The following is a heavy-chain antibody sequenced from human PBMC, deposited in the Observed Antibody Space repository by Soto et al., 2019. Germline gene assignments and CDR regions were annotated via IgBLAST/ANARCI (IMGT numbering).Heavy chain of an antibody. D-gene: IGHD2-2*01. V-gene: IGHV1-2*04. CDR2: INPNSGGT. CDR1: GYTFTGYY. CDR3: ARDRGWGYCSSTSCYDYYYYGMDV. J-gene: IGHJ6*02. Sequence: ASVKVSCKASGYTFTGYYMHWVRQAPGQGLEWMGWINPNSGGTNYAQKFQGWVTMTRDTSISTAYMELSRLRSDDTAVYYCARDRGWGYCSSTSCYDYYYYGMDVWGQGTTVPVSS.